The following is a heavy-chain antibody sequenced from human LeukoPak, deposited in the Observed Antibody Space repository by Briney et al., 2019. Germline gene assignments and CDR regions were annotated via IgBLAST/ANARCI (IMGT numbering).Heavy chain of an antibody. CDR1: GGSFSGYF. V-gene: IGHV4-34*01. D-gene: IGHD3-16*02. J-gene: IGHJ5*02. CDR3: ARGVYDYVWGSYREFDP. Sequence: PSETLSLTCAVYGGSFSGYFWSWIRQPPGKGLEWIGEIIHSGGTNYNPSLKSRVTISLDTSKNQFYLNLSSVTAADTAVYYCARGVYDYVWGSYREFDPWGQGTLVTVSS. CDR2: IIHSGGT.